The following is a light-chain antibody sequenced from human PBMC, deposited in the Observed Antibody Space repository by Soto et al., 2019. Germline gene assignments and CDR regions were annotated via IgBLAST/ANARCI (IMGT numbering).Light chain of an antibody. CDR2: EGS. V-gene: IGLV2-23*01. CDR1: SSDVGSYNL. Sequence: QSVLTQPASVSGAPGQSITISCTGTSSDVGSYNLVSWSQQHPGKAPKLMIYEGSKRPSGVSNRFSGSKSGNTASLTISGLQAEDEADYYCCSYAGSSTLVFGGGTKLTVL. CDR3: CSYAGSSTLV. J-gene: IGLJ2*01.